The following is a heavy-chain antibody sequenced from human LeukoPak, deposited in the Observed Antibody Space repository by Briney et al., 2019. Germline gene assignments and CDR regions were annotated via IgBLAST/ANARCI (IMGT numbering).Heavy chain of an antibody. CDR1: GFTFSRFG. D-gene: IGHD4-23*01. CDR3: ATSLRPGGGNSFLLDY. CDR2: ISYDGSTK. V-gene: IGHV3-30*03. Sequence: GGSLRLSCAASGFTFSRFGMHWVRQAPGKGLEWVAVISYDGSTKYYADSVKGRFTISRDNSKNTPYLQMNSLTVHDTAVYYCATSLRPGGGNSFLLDYWGQGILVTVSS. J-gene: IGHJ4*02.